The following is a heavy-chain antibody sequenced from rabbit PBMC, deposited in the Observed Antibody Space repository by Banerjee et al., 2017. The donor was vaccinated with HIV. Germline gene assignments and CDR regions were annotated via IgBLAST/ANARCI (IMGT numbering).Heavy chain of an antibody. CDR2: IYAGKGTT. J-gene: IGHJ3*01. CDR1: GFDFSSYY. Sequence: QSLEESGGDLVKPGGSLTLTCTASGFDFSSYYMSWVRQAPGKGLEWIGIIYAGKGTTDYASWVNGRFTISSDNAQNTVDLQMNSLTAADTATYFCAREDYAGYGHNLWGQGTLVTVS. D-gene: IGHD7-1*01. V-gene: IGHV1S7*01. CDR3: AREDYAGYGHNL.